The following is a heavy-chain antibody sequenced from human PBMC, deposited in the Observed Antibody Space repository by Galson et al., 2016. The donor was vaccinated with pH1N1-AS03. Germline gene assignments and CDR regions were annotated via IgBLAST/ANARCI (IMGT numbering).Heavy chain of an antibody. D-gene: IGHD1-26*01. CDR3: VSARGFYGSNYFDY. CDR1: GFTFSSYA. V-gene: IGHV3-64D*06. J-gene: IGHJ4*02. CDR2: IRSNGGST. Sequence: SLRLSCAASGFTFSSYAMHWVRQAPGKGLEYVSGIRSNGGSTYNADSVKGRFTISRDNSKKTLYLQMTSLRAEDTAVYYCVSARGFYGSNYFDYWGPGRVVIVSS.